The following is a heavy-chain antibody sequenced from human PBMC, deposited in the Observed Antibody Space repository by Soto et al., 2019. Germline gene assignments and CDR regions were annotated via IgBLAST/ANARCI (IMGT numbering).Heavy chain of an antibody. CDR1: GYTVTSYC. Sequence: ASLKFACKASGYTVTSYCMHWVRQAPRQGLEWMGIINPSGGSTSYAQKFQGRVTMTRDTSTSTVYMELSSLRSEDTAVYYCAREGLSTEIDATPGTYFYSLGQRAVLTVSA. J-gene: IGHJ4*02. D-gene: IGHD2-15*01. CDR2: INPSGGST. V-gene: IGHV1-46*03. CDR3: AREGLSTEIDATPGTYFYS.